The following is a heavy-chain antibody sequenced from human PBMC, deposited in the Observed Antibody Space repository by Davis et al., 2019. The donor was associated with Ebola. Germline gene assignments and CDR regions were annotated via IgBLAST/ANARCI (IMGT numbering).Heavy chain of an antibody. D-gene: IGHD2-2*01. CDR3: AKDGYQLLHFDY. Sequence: GESLKISCAASGFTFSSYAMSWVRQAPGKGLEWVSAISGSGGSTYYADSVKGRFTISRDNSKNTLYLQMNSLRAEDTAVYYCAKDGYQLLHFDYWGQGTLVTVSS. CDR2: ISGSGGST. CDR1: GFTFSSYA. J-gene: IGHJ4*02. V-gene: IGHV3-23*01.